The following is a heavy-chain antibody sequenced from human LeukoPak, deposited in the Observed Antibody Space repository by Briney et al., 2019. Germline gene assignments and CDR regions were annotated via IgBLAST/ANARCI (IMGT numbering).Heavy chain of an antibody. CDR1: GGTFSSYA. D-gene: IGHD4-17*01. CDR2: IIPIFGTA. V-gene: IGHV1-69*13. J-gene: IGHJ6*02. CDR3: ARGAVGYGDSYNYYNMDV. Sequence: ASVKVSCKASGGTFSSYAISWVRQAPGQGLEWMGGIIPIFGTADYAQKFQGRATITADESTSTAYMEVSSLRSEDTAAYYCARGAVGYGDSYNYYNMDVWGQGTMVTVSS.